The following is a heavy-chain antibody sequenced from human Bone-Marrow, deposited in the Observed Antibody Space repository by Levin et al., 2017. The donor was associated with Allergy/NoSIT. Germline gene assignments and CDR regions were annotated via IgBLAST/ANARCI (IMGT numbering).Heavy chain of an antibody. CDR2: IYYTGRT. CDR3: AREGSGDSSGPYHYGMDV. CDR1: GGSISSYF. D-gene: IGHD1-26*01. J-gene: IGHJ6*02. Sequence: KTSETLSLTCTVSGGSISSYFWSWIRQPPGKGLEWIGYIYYTGRTNYNPSLKSRVTMSVDTSKIQFSLKLSSVTAADTAVYYCAREGSGDSSGPYHYGMDVWGQGTTVTVSS. V-gene: IGHV4-59*01.